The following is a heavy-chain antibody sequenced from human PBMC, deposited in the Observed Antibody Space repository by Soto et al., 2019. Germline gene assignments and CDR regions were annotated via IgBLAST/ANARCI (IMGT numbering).Heavy chain of an antibody. V-gene: IGHV5-51*01. CDR2: IYPGDSDT. D-gene: IGHD3-10*01. Sequence: PGESLKISCKGSGYSFTIYCIGWVRQMPWKGLEWMGIIYPGDSDTRYSPSFQGQVTISADKSISTAYLQWSSLKASDTAMYYCASGRITMVRGPPSHWGQGTLVTVSS. CDR1: GYSFTIYC. CDR3: ASGRITMVRGPPSH. J-gene: IGHJ4*02.